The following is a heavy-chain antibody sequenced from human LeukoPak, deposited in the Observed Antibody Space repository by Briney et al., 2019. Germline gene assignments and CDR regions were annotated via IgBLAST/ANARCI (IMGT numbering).Heavy chain of an antibody. J-gene: IGHJ5*02. Sequence: SETLSLTCTVSGGSFSSSSYCWGWIRQPPGKGLEWIGSIYYSGSTYYNPSLKSRVTISVDTSKNQFSLKLSSVTAADTAVYYCARDAHVVVVAATLNWFDPWGQGTLVTVSS. CDR3: ARDAHVVVVAATLNWFDP. CDR1: GGSFSSSSYC. V-gene: IGHV4-39*07. D-gene: IGHD2-15*01. CDR2: IYYSGST.